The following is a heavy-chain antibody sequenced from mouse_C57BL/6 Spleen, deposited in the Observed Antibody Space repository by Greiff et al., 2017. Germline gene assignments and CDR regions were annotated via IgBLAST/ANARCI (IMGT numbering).Heavy chain of an antibody. J-gene: IGHJ1*03. Sequence: EVKLLQSGPELVKPGASVKLSCTASGYTFTDYNMSWVKQSHGKSLEWMGYINPNTGGTCYHQKFKGKATLTVNKTSSTAYMELRSLTSEDSAVYYCAMDYGSFRYIDDWGTGTAVTVSS. V-gene: IGHV1-22*01. CDR1: GYTFTDYN. CDR3: AMDYGSFRYIDD. D-gene: IGHD1-1*01. CDR2: INPNTGGT.